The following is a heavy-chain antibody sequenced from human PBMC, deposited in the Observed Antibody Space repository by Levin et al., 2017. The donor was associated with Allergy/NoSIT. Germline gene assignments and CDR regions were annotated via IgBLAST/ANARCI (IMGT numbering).Heavy chain of an antibody. CDR3: ARGGAAAFF. D-gene: IGHD6-13*01. Sequence: SETLSLTCTVSGGSISSYYWSWIRQPPGKGLEWIGYIYYSGSTNYNPSLKSRVTISVDTSKNQFSLKLSSVTAADTAVYYCARGGAAAFFWGQGTLVTVSS. V-gene: IGHV4-59*01. J-gene: IGHJ4*02. CDR2: IYYSGST. CDR1: GGSISSYY.